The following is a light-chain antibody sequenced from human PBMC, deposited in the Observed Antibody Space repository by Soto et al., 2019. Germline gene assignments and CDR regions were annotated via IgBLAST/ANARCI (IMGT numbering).Light chain of an antibody. CDR1: QSLSNRY. CDR3: HHYDNSPPFP. J-gene: IGKJ3*01. V-gene: IGKV3-20*01. CDR2: GAS. Sequence: EILLTQSPGTLSLSPGERAILSCRASQSLSNRYLAWYQQMPGRAPRLLIHGASIRAAGIPDRFSGSGSGTGFTLTINRLEPEDFALYYCHHYDNSPPFPFGPGTRVDI.